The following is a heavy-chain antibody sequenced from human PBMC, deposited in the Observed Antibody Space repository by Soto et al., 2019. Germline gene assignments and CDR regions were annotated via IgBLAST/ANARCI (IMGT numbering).Heavy chain of an antibody. Sequence: GGSLRLSCEASGFTFSNYAMTWVRQAPGKGLEWVAVISYDGSDKFYADSVKGRFTISRDNSKNTLYLQMTSLRAEDTALYYCAKDHSDILTGYYFDFWGQGTLVTVSS. CDR1: GFTFSNYA. D-gene: IGHD3-9*01. J-gene: IGHJ4*02. CDR2: ISYDGSDK. V-gene: IGHV3-30*18. CDR3: AKDHSDILTGYYFDF.